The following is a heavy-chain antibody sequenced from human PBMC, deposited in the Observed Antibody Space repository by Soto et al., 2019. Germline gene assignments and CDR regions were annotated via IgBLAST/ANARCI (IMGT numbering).Heavy chain of an antibody. D-gene: IGHD7-27*01. J-gene: IGHJ4*02. CDR3: AKGWGDY. V-gene: IGHV3-23*01. CDR2: ISSRGGST. CDR1: GFTFSSYT. Sequence: EVQLLESGGGLVQPGGSLGLSCAASGFTFSSYTMSWVRQGPGKGLEWVSGISSRGGSTVYADSVKGRFTISRDNFKNTLYLQMNSLRAEDTAVYYCAKGWGDYWGQGTPVTVSS.